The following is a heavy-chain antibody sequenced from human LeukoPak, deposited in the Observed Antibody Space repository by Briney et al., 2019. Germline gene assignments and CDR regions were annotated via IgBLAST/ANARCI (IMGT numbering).Heavy chain of an antibody. J-gene: IGHJ5*02. D-gene: IGHD1-14*01. CDR1: GFTFSDYY. V-gene: IGHV3-11*01. Sequence: GGSPRLSCAASGFTFSDYYMSWIRQAPGKGLEWVSYISSSGSTIYYADSVKGRFTISRDNAKNSLYLQMNSLRAEDTAVYYCARTARYFWFDPWGQGTLVTVSS. CDR3: ARTARYFWFDP. CDR2: ISSSGSTI.